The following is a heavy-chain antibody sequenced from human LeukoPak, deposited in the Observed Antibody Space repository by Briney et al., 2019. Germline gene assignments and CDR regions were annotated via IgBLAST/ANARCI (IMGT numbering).Heavy chain of an antibody. Sequence: PSETLSLTCAVYGGSFSGYYWSWIRQPPGKGLEWIGEINHSGSTNYNPSLKSRVTISVDTSKNQFSLKLNSVTAADTAVYYCAGLDYGDYGFAYYFDYWGQGTLVTVSS. D-gene: IGHD4-17*01. CDR1: GGSFSGYY. V-gene: IGHV4-34*01. CDR3: AGLDYGDYGFAYYFDY. J-gene: IGHJ4*02. CDR2: INHSGST.